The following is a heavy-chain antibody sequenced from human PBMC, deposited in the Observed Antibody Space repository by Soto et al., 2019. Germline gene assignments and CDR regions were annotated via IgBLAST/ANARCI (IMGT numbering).Heavy chain of an antibody. V-gene: IGHV2-5*02. J-gene: IGHJ4*02. D-gene: IGHD4-17*01. CDR1: GFSLSTYHMG. CDR3: AHAGDYDLLTFDH. CDR2: IYWDDDK. Sequence: QITLKESGPTLVRPAQPLTLTCDFSGFSLSTYHMGVAWIRQPPGKALEWLALIYWDDDKRYSPSLKDRLAISKDTSSNQVGLTITNIDPGDSATYFCAHAGDYDLLTFDHWGPGTLVTVSS.